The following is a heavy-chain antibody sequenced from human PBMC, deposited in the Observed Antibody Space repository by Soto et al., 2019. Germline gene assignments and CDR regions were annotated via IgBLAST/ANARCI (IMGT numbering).Heavy chain of an antibody. D-gene: IGHD3-10*01. CDR2: FNHSGAT. CDR1: GGTFSGYG. Sequence: SQALPLTCAVSGGTFSGYGWSWQRQTPGRGLDWIEEFNHSGATNYNPSIKSRVTISVDTSKNQFSLKLRSVTAADTAVYYCALPNYGSGSYYAFDIWGQGT. CDR3: ALPNYGSGSYYAFDI. J-gene: IGHJ3*02. V-gene: IGHV4-34*08.